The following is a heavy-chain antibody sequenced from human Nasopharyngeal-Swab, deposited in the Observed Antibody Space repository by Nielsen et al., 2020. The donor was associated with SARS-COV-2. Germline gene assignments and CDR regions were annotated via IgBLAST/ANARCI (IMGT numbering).Heavy chain of an antibody. CDR3: AKDKEDLRGVGSYDY. D-gene: IGHD3-10*01. CDR2: ISGSGGGT. J-gene: IGHJ4*02. V-gene: IGHV3-23*01. Sequence: GGPLRLSCVGSGFTLRNYDMGWVRQPPGKGLEWVSHISGSGGGTYYTDSVKGRFTISRDNSKNTLHLHMSSLRAEDTAVYYCAKDKEDLRGVGSYDYWGQGTLVTVSS. CDR1: GFTLRNYD.